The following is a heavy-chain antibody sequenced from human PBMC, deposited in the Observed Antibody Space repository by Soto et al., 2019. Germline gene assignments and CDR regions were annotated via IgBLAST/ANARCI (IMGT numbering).Heavy chain of an antibody. CDR2: IYSGGST. J-gene: IGHJ4*02. Sequence: GGSLRLSCAASGFTVSSNYMSWVRQAPGKGLEWVSVIYSGGSTYYADSVKGRFTISRDNSKNTLYLQMNSLRAEDTAVYYCARDQSFLTYYYGSGRVYLGQGTLGTVSS. CDR3: ARDQSFLTYYYGSGRVY. D-gene: IGHD3-10*01. V-gene: IGHV3-66*01. CDR1: GFTVSSNY.